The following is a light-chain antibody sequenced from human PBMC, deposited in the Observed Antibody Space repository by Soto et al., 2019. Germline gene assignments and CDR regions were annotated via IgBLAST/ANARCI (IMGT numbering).Light chain of an antibody. V-gene: IGKV1-5*01. Sequence: DIQMTQSPSTLSASVGDRVTITCRASQSISSWLAWYQQKPGKAPKLLIYGASSLESGVPSRFSGGGSGTDFTLTISSLQPDDFAAYYCQQLWTFGQGTKVEIK. CDR2: GAS. J-gene: IGKJ1*01. CDR3: QQLWT. CDR1: QSISSW.